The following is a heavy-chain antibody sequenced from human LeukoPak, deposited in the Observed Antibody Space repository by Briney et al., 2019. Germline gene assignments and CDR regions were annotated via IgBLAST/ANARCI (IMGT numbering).Heavy chain of an antibody. Sequence: GGSLRLSCAASGFTFSSYWMHWVRQAPGKGLVWVSRINTGGSSTDYADSVKGRFTISRDNAKNTLYLQMNSLRAEDTAVYYCARVGYCSSTSCLNFDHWGRGTLVTVSS. CDR2: INTGGSST. CDR1: GFTFSSYW. CDR3: ARVGYCSSTSCLNFDH. J-gene: IGHJ4*02. V-gene: IGHV3-74*01. D-gene: IGHD2-2*01.